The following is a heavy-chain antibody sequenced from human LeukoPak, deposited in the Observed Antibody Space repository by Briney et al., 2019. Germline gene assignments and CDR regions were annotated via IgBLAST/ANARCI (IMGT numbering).Heavy chain of an antibody. CDR2: INPNSGGT. Sequence: ASVKVSCKASGYTFTGYYMHWVRQPTGQGLECMGWINPNSGGTNYAEKFQGRVTMTRDTSISTAYMELSRLRSDDTAVYYCARVAVAVSIHWFDPWGQGTLVTVSS. J-gene: IGHJ5*02. CDR1: GYTFTGYY. D-gene: IGHD6-19*01. V-gene: IGHV1-2*02. CDR3: ARVAVAVSIHWFDP.